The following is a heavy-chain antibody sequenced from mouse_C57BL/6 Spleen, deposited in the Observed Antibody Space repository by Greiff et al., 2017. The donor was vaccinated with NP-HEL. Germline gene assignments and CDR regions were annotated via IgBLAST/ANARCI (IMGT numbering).Heavy chain of an antibody. CDR3: ARREGDYDRGARDY. Sequence: QVQLQQSGPELVKPGASVKISCKASGYAFSSSWMNWVKQRPGKGLEWIGRIYPGDGDTNYTGKFKGKATLTADKSSSTAYMQLSSLTSEDSAVYFCARREGDYDRGARDYWGQGTSVTVSS. V-gene: IGHV1-82*01. CDR2: IYPGDGDT. D-gene: IGHD2-4*01. CDR1: GYAFSSSW. J-gene: IGHJ4*01.